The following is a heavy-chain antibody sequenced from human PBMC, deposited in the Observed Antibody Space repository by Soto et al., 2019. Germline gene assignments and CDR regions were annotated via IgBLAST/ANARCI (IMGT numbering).Heavy chain of an antibody. CDR1: GASIRSYY. V-gene: IGHV4-59*12. CDR3: ASAGGHPGDFFYYNGMDV. J-gene: IGHJ6*02. CDR2: VYVSDYT. D-gene: IGHD3-10*01. Sequence: QLQLQESGPRLVKPSETLSLTCSVSGASIRSYYWHWIRQPPGKGLEWIGYVYVSDYTRYNSSLKNRVTISVDTSKRPFYLRLNAATAADTAVYYCASAGGHPGDFFYYNGMDVWGLGPTVTVSS.